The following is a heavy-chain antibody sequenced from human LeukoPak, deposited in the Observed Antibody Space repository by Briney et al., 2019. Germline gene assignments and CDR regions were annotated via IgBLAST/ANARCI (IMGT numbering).Heavy chain of an antibody. V-gene: IGHV3-23*01. CDR3: AKHSGSSHFDY. J-gene: IGHJ4*02. CDR2: ISGSGGST. CDR1: GFTFSSYA. D-gene: IGHD6-6*01. Sequence: GGSLRLSCAASGFTFSSYAMSWVRQAPGKGLEWVSAISGSGGSTYDADSVKGRFTISRDNSKNTLYLQMNSLRAEDTAIYYCAKHSGSSHFDYWGQGTLVTVSS.